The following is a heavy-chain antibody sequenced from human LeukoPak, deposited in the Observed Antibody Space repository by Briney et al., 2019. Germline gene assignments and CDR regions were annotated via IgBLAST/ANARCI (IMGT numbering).Heavy chain of an antibody. J-gene: IGHJ3*02. V-gene: IGHV1-46*01. CDR2: INPSGGST. D-gene: IGHD6-19*01. CDR3: AREAGIAVAANDAFDI. Sequence: ASVKVSCKASGYTFTSYYMHWLRQAPGQGLEWMGIINPSGGSTSYAQKFQGRVTMTRDTSTSTVYMELSSLRSEDTAVYYCAREAGIAVAANDAFDIWGQGTMVTVSS. CDR1: GYTFTSYY.